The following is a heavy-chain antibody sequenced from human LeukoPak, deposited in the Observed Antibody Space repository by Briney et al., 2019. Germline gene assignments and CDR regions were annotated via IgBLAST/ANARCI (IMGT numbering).Heavy chain of an antibody. D-gene: IGHD1-26*01. CDR3: ARKGLGGELGGFDS. CDR2: IDTSDTTI. Sequence: GGSLRLSCTASGFTFSSYEMNWVRQAPGKGLEWVSYIDTSDTTIYYADSVKGRFTISRDNTKNSLYLQMNSLGVEDTALYHCARKGLGGELGGFDSWGQGTLVTVSS. CDR1: GFTFSSYE. V-gene: IGHV3-48*03. J-gene: IGHJ4*02.